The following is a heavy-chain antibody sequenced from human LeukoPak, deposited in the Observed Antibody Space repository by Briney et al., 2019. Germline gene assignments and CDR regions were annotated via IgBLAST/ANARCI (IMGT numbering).Heavy chain of an antibody. CDR1: GGTFSSYA. V-gene: IGHV1-69*01. CDR2: IIPIFGTA. Sequence: ASVKVSCKASGGTFSSYAISWVRQAPGQGLEWMGGIIPIFGTANYAQKFQGRVTITADESTSTAYMELSSLRSDDTAVYYCARPATLYSGYDVWGQGTLVTVSS. D-gene: IGHD5-12*01. CDR3: ARPATLYSGYDV. J-gene: IGHJ4*02.